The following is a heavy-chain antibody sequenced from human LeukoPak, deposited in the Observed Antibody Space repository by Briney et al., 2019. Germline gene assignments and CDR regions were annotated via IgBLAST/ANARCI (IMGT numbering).Heavy chain of an antibody. CDR1: GYTFTSYY. CDR3: ARAISRGRWLQLEFDY. V-gene: IGHV1-46*01. J-gene: IGHJ4*02. CDR2: INPSGGST. Sequence: ASVKVSCKASGYTFTSYYMHWVRQAPGQGLEWMGIINPSGGSTSYAQKFQGRVTMTRDTSTSTVYMELSSLRSEDTAVYYCARAISRGRWLQLEFDYWGQGTLVTVSS. D-gene: IGHD5-24*01.